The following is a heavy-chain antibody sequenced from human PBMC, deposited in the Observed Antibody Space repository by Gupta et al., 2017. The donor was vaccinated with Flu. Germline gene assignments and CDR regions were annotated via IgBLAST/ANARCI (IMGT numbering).Heavy chain of an antibody. CDR1: GFSLSNARMG. J-gene: IGHJ6*02. CDR3: ARIPGAARRGGYYYYGMDV. Sequence: QVTLKESGPVLVKPTETLTLTCTVSGFSLSNARMGVSWIRQPPGKALEWLAHIFSNDEKSYSTSLKSRLTISKDTSKSQVVLTMTNMDPVDTATYYCARIPGAARRGGYYYYGMDVWGQGTTVTVSS. CDR2: IFSNDEK. V-gene: IGHV2-26*01. D-gene: IGHD6-6*01.